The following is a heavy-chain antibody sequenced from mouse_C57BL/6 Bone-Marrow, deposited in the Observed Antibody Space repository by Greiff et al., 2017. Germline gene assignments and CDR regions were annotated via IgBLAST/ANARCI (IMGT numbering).Heavy chain of an antibody. CDR2: ICPRSGNT. CDR3: ARHAWFAY. V-gene: IGHV1-81*01. J-gene: IGHJ3*01. Sequence: VQLQQSGAELARPGASVKLSCKASGYTFTSYGISWVKQRTGQGLEWIGEICPRSGNTYYNEKFKGKATLTADKSSSTAYMELHCVSSEGSAVYFCARHAWFAYWGQGTLVTVSA. CDR1: GYTFTSYG.